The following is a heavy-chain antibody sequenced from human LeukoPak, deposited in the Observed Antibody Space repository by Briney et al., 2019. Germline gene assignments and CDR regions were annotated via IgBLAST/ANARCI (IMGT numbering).Heavy chain of an antibody. D-gene: IGHD3-9*01. Sequence: GGSLRLSCAASRFTLSSYWMHWVRQAPGKGLVWVSRINTDGSSTNYADSVKGRLTISRDNAMNTLYLQMNSLRAEDTAVYYCARAGPAGPHDILTYMDVWGQGTTVTVSS. CDR1: RFTLSSYW. CDR2: INTDGSST. V-gene: IGHV3-74*01. CDR3: ARAGPAGPHDILTYMDV. J-gene: IGHJ6*02.